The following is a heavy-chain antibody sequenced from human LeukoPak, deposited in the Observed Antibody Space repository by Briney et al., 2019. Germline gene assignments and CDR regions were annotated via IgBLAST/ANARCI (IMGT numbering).Heavy chain of an antibody. D-gene: IGHD3-22*01. CDR2: IYHSGST. Sequence: SETLSLTCTVSGYSISRGYYWGWIRQPPGKGLEWIGSIYHSGSTYYNPSLKSRVTISVDTSKNQFSLKLSSVTAADTAVYYCARRDYYESTWFFDYWGQGTLVTVSS. CDR1: GYSISRGYY. CDR3: ARRDYYESTWFFDY. J-gene: IGHJ4*02. V-gene: IGHV4-38-2*02.